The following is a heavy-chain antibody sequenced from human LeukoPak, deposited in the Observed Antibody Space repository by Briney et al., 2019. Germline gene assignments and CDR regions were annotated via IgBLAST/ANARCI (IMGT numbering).Heavy chain of an antibody. D-gene: IGHD3-10*01. CDR1: GFTFSSYA. CDR2: ISTSSSYI. CDR3: ARFATYGSGTYAFDY. V-gene: IGHV3-21*01. Sequence: GGSLRLSCAASGFTFSSYAMSWVRQAPGKRLEWVSSISTSSSYIYYADSVKGRFTISRDNAKDSLYLQMNSLRAEDTAVYYCARFATYGSGTYAFDYWGQGTLVTVSS. J-gene: IGHJ4*02.